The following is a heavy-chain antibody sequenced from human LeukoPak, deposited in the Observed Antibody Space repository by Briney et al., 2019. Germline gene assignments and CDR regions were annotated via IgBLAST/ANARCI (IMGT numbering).Heavy chain of an antibody. CDR2: IYHTGNT. V-gene: IGHV4-38-2*01. Sequence: SETLSLTCGVSGYSVNSAYYWAWIRQSPGKGLEWIATIYHTGNTYYNPSLKSRVTMSVDTSKNQFSLKLSSVTAADTAVYYCAREDIVVLPAALSIWGQRTMVTVSS. CDR1: GYSVNSAYY. J-gene: IGHJ3*02. CDR3: AREDIVVLPAALSI. D-gene: IGHD2-2*01.